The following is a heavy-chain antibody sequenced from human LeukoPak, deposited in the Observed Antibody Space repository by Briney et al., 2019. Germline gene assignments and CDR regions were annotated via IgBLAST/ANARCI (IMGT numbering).Heavy chain of an antibody. CDR2: IKTKADGATT. CDR1: APTFSSAW. CDR3: ITRPNPVGY. Sequence: GRSLRLSRPPSAPTFSSAWMSCVRQAPGKWLEWVGRIKTKADGATTDYAAPVNGRFTISRDDSKDTLYLQMNSLTTEDTAVYYCITRPNPVGYWGQGTLVTVSS. D-gene: IGHD4-23*01. V-gene: IGHV3-15*01. J-gene: IGHJ4*02.